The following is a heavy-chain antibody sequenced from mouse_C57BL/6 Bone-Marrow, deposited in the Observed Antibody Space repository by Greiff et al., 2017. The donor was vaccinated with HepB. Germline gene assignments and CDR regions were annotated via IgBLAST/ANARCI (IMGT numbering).Heavy chain of an antibody. CDR3: ARQGPTIVTTGAY. CDR1: GYTFTSYW. CDR2: IDPSDSYT. J-gene: IGHJ3*01. V-gene: IGHV1-50*01. Sequence: VQLQQSGAELVKPGASVKLSCKASGYTFTSYWMQWVKQRPGQGLEWIGEIDPSDSYTNYNQKFKGKATLTVDTSSSTAYMQLSSLTSEDSAVYYCARQGPTIVTTGAYWGQGTLVTVSA. D-gene: IGHD2-5*01.